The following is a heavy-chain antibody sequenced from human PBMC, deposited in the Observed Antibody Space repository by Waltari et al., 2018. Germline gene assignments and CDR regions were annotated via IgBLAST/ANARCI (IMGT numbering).Heavy chain of an antibody. J-gene: IGHJ6*02. Sequence: QVQLVQSGAEVKKVGSSVKVSCKASGSTFSTHALSWVRQAPGHGLEWMGGMIPVCGTPSYAQVFQGRVTITADESTSTVYMEMSMLRSDDTAIYYCAGCRDSSGYLNCMDVWGQGTTVTVSS. CDR3: AGCRDSSGYLNCMDV. V-gene: IGHV1-69*01. CDR2: MIPVCGTP. D-gene: IGHD3-22*01. CDR1: GSTFSTHA.